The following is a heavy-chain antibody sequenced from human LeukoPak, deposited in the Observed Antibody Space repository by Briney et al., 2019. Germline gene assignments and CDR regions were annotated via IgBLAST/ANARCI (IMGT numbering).Heavy chain of an antibody. V-gene: IGHV1-46*01. J-gene: IGHJ6*02. Sequence: ASVKVSCKASGYTFTSYYMHWVRQAPGQGLEWMGIINPSGGSTSYAQKFQGRVTMTRDTSTSTVYMELSSLRFEDTAVYYCARDLVLAAAGTLEEYDFYYYYGMDVWGQGTTVTVSS. CDR2: INPSGGST. CDR3: ARDLVLAAAGTLEEYDFYYYYGMDV. D-gene: IGHD6-13*01. CDR1: GYTFTSYY.